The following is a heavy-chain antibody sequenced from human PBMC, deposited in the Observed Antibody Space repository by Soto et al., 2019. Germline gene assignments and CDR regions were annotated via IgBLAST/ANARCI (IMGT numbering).Heavy chain of an antibody. CDR3: ARDREDIVVVPAAISHYYYMDV. CDR1: GFTFSDYY. V-gene: IGHV3-11*01. Sequence: QVQLVESGGGLVKPGGSLRLSCAASGFTFSDYYMSWIRQAPGKGLEWVSYISSSGSTIYYADSVKGRFTISRDNANNSLYLQMNILRAEDTAMYYCARDREDIVVVPAAISHYYYMDVWGKGTTVTVSS. CDR2: ISSSGSTI. D-gene: IGHD2-2*01. J-gene: IGHJ6*03.